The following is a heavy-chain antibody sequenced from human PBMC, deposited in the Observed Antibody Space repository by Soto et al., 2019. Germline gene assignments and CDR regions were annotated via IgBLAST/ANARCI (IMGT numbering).Heavy chain of an antibody. CDR3: ARGVGQWLLNLDV. J-gene: IGHJ6*02. Sequence: GASVKVSCKASGYTFTDYYMHWLRQAPGQGLEWMGWINPNSGGTDYLQKFQGWVTMTRDTSVDTAYMELSRLRSDDTAVYYCARGVGQWLLNLDVWGQGTTVTVSS. D-gene: IGHD6-19*01. CDR1: GYTFTDYY. V-gene: IGHV1-2*04. CDR2: INPNSGGT.